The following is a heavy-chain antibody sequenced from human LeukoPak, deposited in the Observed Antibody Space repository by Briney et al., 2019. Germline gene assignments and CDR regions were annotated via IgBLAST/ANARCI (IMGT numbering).Heavy chain of an antibody. CDR1: GGSFSGYY. CDR2: INHSGST. D-gene: IGHD2-2*01. CDR3: ARGPRRYCSSTSCTYYFDY. Sequence: PSETLSLTCAVYGGSFSGYYWSWIRQPPGKGLEWIGEINHSGSTNYNPSLKSRVTISVDTSKNQFSLKLSSVTAADMAVYYCARGPRRYCSSTSCTYYFDYWGQGTLVTVSS. V-gene: IGHV4-34*01. J-gene: IGHJ4*02.